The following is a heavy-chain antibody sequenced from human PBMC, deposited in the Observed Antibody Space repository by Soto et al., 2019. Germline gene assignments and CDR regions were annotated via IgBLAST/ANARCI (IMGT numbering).Heavy chain of an antibody. CDR2: MNPNSGNT. V-gene: IGHV1-8*01. CDR1: GYTFTSYD. J-gene: IGHJ5*01. CDR3: VRLIGSSWLDS. Sequence: VASVKVSCKASGYTFTSYDINWVRQATGQGLEWMGWMNPNSGNTGYAQKFQGRVTMTRNTSISTAYMQLNSVTPDDTAVYYCVRLIGSSWLDSWGQGTLVTVSS. D-gene: IGHD6-13*01.